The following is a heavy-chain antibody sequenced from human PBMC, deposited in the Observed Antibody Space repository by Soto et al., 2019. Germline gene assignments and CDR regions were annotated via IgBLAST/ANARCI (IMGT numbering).Heavy chain of an antibody. J-gene: IGHJ6*02. V-gene: IGHV1-8*01. CDR2: MNPDSGHA. Sequence: ASVKVSCKASGYTFTNSDINWVRQAPGQGLEWMGWMNPDSGHAAYAQKFQGRVTLTTSTSTSTVYMEMRSLGSEDTAVYYCAADGTRGLAPADPWDYYYSYGMDVWGQGTTVTVSS. CDR1: GYTFTNSD. CDR3: AADGTRGLAPADPWDYYYSYGMDV. D-gene: IGHD2-2*01.